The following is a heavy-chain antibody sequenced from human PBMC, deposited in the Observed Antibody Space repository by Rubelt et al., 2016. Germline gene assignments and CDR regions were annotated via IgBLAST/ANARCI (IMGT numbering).Heavy chain of an antibody. Sequence: EVQLVESGGGLVQPGGSLRLSCVASGFSVNSNFMSWVRQAPGKGLAWVSVIYSDGSTNYADSVKGRFTISRDDSNNTLYLEMSSLRAEDTAVYYGAGVYSSGWPDYWGQGTLVTVSS. J-gene: IGHJ4*02. V-gene: IGHV3-66*01. CDR3: AGVYSSGWPDY. D-gene: IGHD6-19*01. CDR2: IYSDGST. CDR1: GFSVNSNF.